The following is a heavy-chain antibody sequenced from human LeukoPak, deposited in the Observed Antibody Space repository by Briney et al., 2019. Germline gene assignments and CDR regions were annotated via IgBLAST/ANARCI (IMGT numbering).Heavy chain of an antibody. D-gene: IGHD2-15*01. CDR1: GGTFSSYA. V-gene: IGHV1-2*02. CDR3: ARGKCTGSCSFDY. J-gene: IGHJ4*02. CDR2: INPNTGGT. Sequence: ASVKVSCKASGGTFSSYAISWVRQAPGQGLEWMGWINPNTGGTNSAQNFQGRVTMTRDTSISTAYMELSRLRSDDTAVYYCARGKCTGSCSFDYWGQGTLVTVSS.